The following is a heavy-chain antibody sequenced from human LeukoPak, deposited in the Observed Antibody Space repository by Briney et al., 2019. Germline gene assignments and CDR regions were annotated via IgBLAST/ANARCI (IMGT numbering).Heavy chain of an antibody. J-gene: IGHJ4*02. V-gene: IGHV4-59*08. CDR2: IFYSGST. CDR3: ARHSGGYTYFDY. D-gene: IGHD5-18*01. Sequence: SETLSLTCTVPGGSISNYYWSWIRQPPGKGLEWVGYIFYSGSTNYNPSLKSRVTISVDTSKNQFSLKVSSVTAADTAVYFCARHSGGYTYFDYWGQGTLVTVSS. CDR1: GGSISNYY.